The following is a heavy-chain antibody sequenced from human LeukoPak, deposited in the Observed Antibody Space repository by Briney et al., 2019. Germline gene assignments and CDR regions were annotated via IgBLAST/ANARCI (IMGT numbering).Heavy chain of an antibody. CDR2: INPNSGGT. D-gene: IGHD2-15*01. J-gene: IGHJ5*02. CDR3: AKLRHCSGGSCYQGNWFDP. Sequence: GGSVKVSCKASGYTFTAYYIHWVRQAPGQGLEWMGWINPNSGGTNYAQKFQGRVTMTRDTSITTAYMELSSLRPDDTAVYYCAKLRHCSGGSCYQGNWFDPWGQGTLVTVSS. CDR1: GYTFTAYY. V-gene: IGHV1-2*02.